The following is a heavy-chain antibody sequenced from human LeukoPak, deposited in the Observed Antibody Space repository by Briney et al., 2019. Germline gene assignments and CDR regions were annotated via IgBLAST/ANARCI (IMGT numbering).Heavy chain of an antibody. D-gene: IGHD5-24*01. V-gene: IGHV4-30-4*01. CDR2: IYYSGST. J-gene: IGHJ4*02. Sequence: SQTLSLTCTVSGGSISSGDYYWSWIRQPSGKGLEWIGYIYYSGSTYYNPSLKSRVTISVDTSKNQFSLKLNSVTAADTAVYYCARIRRDGYNYDYWGQGTLVTVSS. CDR1: GGSISSGDYY. CDR3: ARIRRDGYNYDY.